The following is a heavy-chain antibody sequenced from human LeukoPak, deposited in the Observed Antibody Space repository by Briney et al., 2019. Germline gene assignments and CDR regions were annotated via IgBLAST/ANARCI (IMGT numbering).Heavy chain of an antibody. V-gene: IGHV3-66*02. CDR2: IYGADAA. CDR3: VTSTGQQFIPYDY. CDR1: GFNVSSDY. D-gene: IGHD6-13*01. J-gene: IGHJ4*02. Sequence: GGSLRLACAASGFNVSSDYMTWIRQAPGKGLEWVSLIYGADAAYYAESVRGRFMISRDNLKNTLFLQMNSLRVEDTAVYYCVTSTGQQFIPYDYWGQGTHVTVSS.